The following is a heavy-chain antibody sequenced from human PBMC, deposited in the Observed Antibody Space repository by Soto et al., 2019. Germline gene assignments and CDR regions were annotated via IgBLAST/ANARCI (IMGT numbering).Heavy chain of an antibody. D-gene: IGHD3-22*01. J-gene: IGHJ4*02. CDR3: VKDDGGYPSTAPL. Sequence: EVQLLESGGGLVQPGGSLRLSCAASGITISNYPMSWVRQAPGKGLDWVSGISGSGDRTYYADSATGRFTISKDISKNSLSLQLDSLGVEDTAVYFFVKDDGGYPSTAPLWCQGTMVTVSS. CDR1: GITISNYP. V-gene: IGHV3-23*01. CDR2: ISGSGDRT.